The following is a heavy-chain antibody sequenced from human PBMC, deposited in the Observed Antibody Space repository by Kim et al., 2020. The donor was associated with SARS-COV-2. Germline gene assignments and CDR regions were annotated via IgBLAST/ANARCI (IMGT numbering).Heavy chain of an antibody. CDR1: GFTFSSYE. CDR3: AREHSLIVAGDY. V-gene: IGHV3-48*03. Sequence: GGSLRLSCAASGFTFSSYEMNWVRQAPGKGLEWVSYISSSGSTIYYADSVKGRFTISRDNAKNSLYLQMNSLRAEDTAVYYCAREHSLIVAGDYWGQGTLVTVSS. D-gene: IGHD3-22*01. J-gene: IGHJ4*02. CDR2: ISSSGSTI.